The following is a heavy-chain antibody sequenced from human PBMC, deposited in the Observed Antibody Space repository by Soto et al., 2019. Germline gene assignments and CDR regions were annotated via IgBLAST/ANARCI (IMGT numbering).Heavy chain of an antibody. Sequence: QVQLVESGGGVVQPGRSLRLSCAASGFTFSSYGMHWVRQAPGKGLEWVAVIWYDGSNKYYADDVKGRFTISRANSKNTLYLQMNSLRAADTAVYYCSRDISSGLLGYWGQGTLVTVSS. CDR1: GFTFSSYG. D-gene: IGHD6-19*01. V-gene: IGHV3-33*01. J-gene: IGHJ4*02. CDR2: IWYDGSNK. CDR3: SRDISSGLLGY.